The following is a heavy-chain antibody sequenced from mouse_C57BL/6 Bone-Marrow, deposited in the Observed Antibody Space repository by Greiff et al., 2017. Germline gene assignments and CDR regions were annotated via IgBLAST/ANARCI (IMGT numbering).Heavy chain of an antibody. CDR3: ARHGGYYGYDEAMDY. Sequence: DVKLQESGGGLVQPGESLKLSCESNEYEFPSHDMSWVRKTPEKRLELVAAINSDGGSTYYPDTMERRFIISRDNTKKTLYLQMSSLRSEDTALYYCARHGGYYGYDEAMDYWGQGTSVTVSS. V-gene: IGHV5-2*01. J-gene: IGHJ4*01. CDR1: EYEFPSHD. CDR2: INSDGGST. D-gene: IGHD2-2*01.